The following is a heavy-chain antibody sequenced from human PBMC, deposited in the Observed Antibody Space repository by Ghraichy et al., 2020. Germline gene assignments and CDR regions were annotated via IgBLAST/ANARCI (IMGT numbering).Heavy chain of an antibody. CDR1: GYTFTGYY. J-gene: IGHJ3*02. CDR2: INPNSGGT. CDR3: ARDLVRVGIAEDPDAFDI. Sequence: ASVKVSCKASGYTFTGYYMHWVRQAPRQGLEWMGRINPNSGGTNYAQKFQGRVTMTRDTSISTAYMELSRLRSDDTAVYYCARDLVRVGIAEDPDAFDIWGQGTMVTVSS. D-gene: IGHD6-13*01. V-gene: IGHV1-2*06.